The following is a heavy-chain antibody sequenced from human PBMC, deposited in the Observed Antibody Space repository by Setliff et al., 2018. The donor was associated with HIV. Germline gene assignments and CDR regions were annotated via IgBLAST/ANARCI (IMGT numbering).Heavy chain of an antibody. CDR3: AKGSGFHDY. J-gene: IGHJ4*02. CDR1: GFTFRNYW. V-gene: IGHV3-66*01. Sequence: GGSLRLSCAASGFTFRNYWMHWVRQAPGKGLEWVSLIYAAGATYYADSVEGRFTISRDTSTNTLYLQMHSLRADDTAVYYCAKGSGFHDYWGQGTRVTVSS. D-gene: IGHD6-19*01. CDR2: IYAAGAT.